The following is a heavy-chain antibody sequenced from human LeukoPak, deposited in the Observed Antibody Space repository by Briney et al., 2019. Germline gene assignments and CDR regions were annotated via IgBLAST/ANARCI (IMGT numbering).Heavy chain of an antibody. CDR3: AKDLGQYYDILTGYWSWGFDY. D-gene: IGHD3-9*01. V-gene: IGHV3-23*01. CDR2: ISGSGGST. J-gene: IGHJ4*02. CDR1: GFTFSSYG. Sequence: GGSLRLSCAASGFTFSSYGMSWVRQAPGKGLEWVSAISGSGGSTYYADSVKGRFTISRDNSKNTLYLQMNSLRAEDTAVYYCAKDLGQYYDILTGYWSWGFDYWGQGTLVTVSS.